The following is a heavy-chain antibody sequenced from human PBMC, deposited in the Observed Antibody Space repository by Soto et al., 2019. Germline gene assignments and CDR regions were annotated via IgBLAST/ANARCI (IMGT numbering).Heavy chain of an antibody. Sequence: GGSLRLSCTASGFTFGDYAMSWFRQAPGKGLEWVGFIRSKAYGGTTEYAASVKGRFTISRDDSKSIAYLQMNSLKTEDTAVYYCTRLAPSEYYYDSSGYYYFDYWGQGTLVTVSS. CDR3: TRLAPSEYYYDSSGYYYFDY. J-gene: IGHJ4*02. V-gene: IGHV3-49*03. CDR2: IRSKAYGGTT. CDR1: GFTFGDYA. D-gene: IGHD3-22*01.